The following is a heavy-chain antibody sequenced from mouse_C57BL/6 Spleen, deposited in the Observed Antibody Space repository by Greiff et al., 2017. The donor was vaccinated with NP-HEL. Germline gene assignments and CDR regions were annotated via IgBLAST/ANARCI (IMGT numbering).Heavy chain of an antibody. Sequence: EVKLVESGGGLVKPGGSLKLSCAASGFTFSDYGMHWVRQAPEKGLEWVAYISSGSSTIYYADTVKGRFTISRDNAKNTLFLQMTSLRSEDTAMYYCARGIRLSWFAYWGQGTLVTVSA. CDR3: ARGIRLSWFAY. CDR2: ISSGSSTI. CDR1: GFTFSDYG. J-gene: IGHJ3*01. V-gene: IGHV5-17*01.